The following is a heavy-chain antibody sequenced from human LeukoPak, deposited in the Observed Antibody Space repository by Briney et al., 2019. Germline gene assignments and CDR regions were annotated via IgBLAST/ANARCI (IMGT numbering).Heavy chain of an antibody. CDR3: ASLSVTHRRFDY. V-gene: IGHV4-59*08. Sequence: SETLSLTCTVAGGSISSYYWSLIRQPPGKGLEWIGYIYYSGSTNYNPSLKGRVTISVDTSKNQFSLKLSSVTAADTAVYYCASLSVTHRRFDYWGQGTLVTVSS. CDR1: GGSISSYY. CDR2: IYYSGST. J-gene: IGHJ4*02. D-gene: IGHD4-17*01.